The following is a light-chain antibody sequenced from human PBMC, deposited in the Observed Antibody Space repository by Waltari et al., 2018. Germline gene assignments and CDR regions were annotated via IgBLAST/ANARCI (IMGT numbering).Light chain of an antibody. V-gene: IGKV1-16*01. CDR2: DAS. Sequence: DMQMSQSPSSLSATVGDRLTITCRASQGISNYLAWFQQKPGQAAKPRIYDASRLPSGVPPRFSGSGAETAFTLTVSVLQPDDSATYYCQQHNSYPLTFGGGTKVEI. CDR1: QGISNY. CDR3: QQHNSYPLT. J-gene: IGKJ4*01.